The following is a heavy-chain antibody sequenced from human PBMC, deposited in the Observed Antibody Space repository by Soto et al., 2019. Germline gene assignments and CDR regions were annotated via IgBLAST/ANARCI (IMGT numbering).Heavy chain of an antibody. CDR2: VYYSGST. V-gene: IGHV4-59*08. CDR1: GGSISSYY. J-gene: IGHJ4*02. D-gene: IGHD4-17*01. CDR3: ARMTTVTTFNY. Sequence: SETLSLTCTVSGGSISSYYWSWIRQPPGKGLEWIGYVYYSGSTNYNPSLKSRVTISVDTSKNQFSLKLSSVTAADTAVYYCARMTTVTTFNYWGQGTLVTVSS.